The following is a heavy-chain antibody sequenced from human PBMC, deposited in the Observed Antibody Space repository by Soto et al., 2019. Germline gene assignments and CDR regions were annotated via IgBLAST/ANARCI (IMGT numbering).Heavy chain of an antibody. CDR2: ISSSSSYI. CDR1: GFTFSSYS. D-gene: IGHD2-2*01. Sequence: KTVGSLRLSCAASGFTFSSYSMNWVRQAPGKGLEWVSSISSSSSYIYYADSVKGRFTISRDNAKNSLYLQMNSLRAEDTAVYYCARDLISSTYYYYGMDVWGQGTTVTVSS. CDR3: ARDLISSTYYYYGMDV. V-gene: IGHV3-21*01. J-gene: IGHJ6*02.